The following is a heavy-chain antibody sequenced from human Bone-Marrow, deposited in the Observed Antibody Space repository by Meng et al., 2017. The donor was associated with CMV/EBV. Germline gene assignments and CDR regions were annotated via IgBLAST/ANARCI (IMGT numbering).Heavy chain of an antibody. V-gene: IGHV5-51*01. D-gene: IGHD2-2*02. Sequence: GESLKISCKGSGYSFTSYWIGWVRQMPGKGLEWMGIIYPGDSDTRYSPSFQGQVTISADKSISTAYLQWSSLKASDTAMYYCASPAFCSSTSCYTYFQHWGQGTLVTVSS. CDR1: GYSFTSYW. CDR2: IYPGDSDT. J-gene: IGHJ1*01. CDR3: ASPAFCSSTSCYTYFQH.